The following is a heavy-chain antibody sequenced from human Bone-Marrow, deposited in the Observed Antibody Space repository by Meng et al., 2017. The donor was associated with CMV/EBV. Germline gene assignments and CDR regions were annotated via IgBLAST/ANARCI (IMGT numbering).Heavy chain of an antibody. V-gene: IGHV3-20*04. D-gene: IGHD2-2*01. CDR2: INWNGGST. J-gene: IGHJ4*02. Sequence: CAASGFTFDDYGMSWVRQAPGKGLEWVSGINWNGGSTGYADSVKGRFTISRDNAKNSLYLQMNSLRAEDTALYYCASGRLPAASVDYWGQGTLVTVSS. CDR3: ASGRLPAASVDY. CDR1: GFTFDDYG.